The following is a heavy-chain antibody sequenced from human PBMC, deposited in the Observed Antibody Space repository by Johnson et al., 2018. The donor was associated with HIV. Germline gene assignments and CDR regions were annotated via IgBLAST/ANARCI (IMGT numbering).Heavy chain of an antibody. V-gene: IGHV3-48*04. Sequence: EVQLVESGGGVVQPGRSLRLSCAASGFTFSSYAMHWVRQAPGKGLEWVSYISSSGSIIYYADSVKGRFTISRDNAKNSLYLQMNSLRAEDTAVYYCARYIILYWKAFDIWGQGTMVTVSS. D-gene: IGHD1-1*01. CDR2: ISSSGSII. CDR1: GFTFSSYA. CDR3: ARYIILYWKAFDI. J-gene: IGHJ3*02.